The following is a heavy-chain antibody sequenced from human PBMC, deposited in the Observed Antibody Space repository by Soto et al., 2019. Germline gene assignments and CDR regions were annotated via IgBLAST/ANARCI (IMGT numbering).Heavy chain of an antibody. D-gene: IGHD3-16*02. CDR3: ARSRNTYYYTAGASDI. V-gene: IGHV3-9*01. Sequence: EVQLVESGGGLVQPGRSLRLSCAASGFTFDDYAMHWVRQAPGTGLELVSGISWNSCSIGYSDSVKGRFTISRDKATNSLFLAMKTLRDEDTALYYSARSRNTYYYTAGASDIWAQGTMVTFSS. CDR1: GFTFDDYA. CDR2: ISWNSCSI. J-gene: IGHJ3*02.